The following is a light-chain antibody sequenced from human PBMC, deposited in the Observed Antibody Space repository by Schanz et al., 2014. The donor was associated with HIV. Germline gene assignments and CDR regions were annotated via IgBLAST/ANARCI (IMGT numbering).Light chain of an antibody. CDR1: QSVGGSQ. Sequence: EIVLTQSPGTLSLSPGERATLSCRASQSVGGSQLAWYQHKPGQAPRLLIYGASNRATGIPDRFSGGGSGTDFTLTISRLEPEDFAVYYCQQSGDSGGTFGGGTKVDMK. J-gene: IGKJ4*01. CDR2: GAS. V-gene: IGKV3-20*01. CDR3: QQSGDSGGT.